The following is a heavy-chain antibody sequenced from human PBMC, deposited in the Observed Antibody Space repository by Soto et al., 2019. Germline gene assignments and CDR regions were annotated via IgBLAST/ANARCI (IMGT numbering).Heavy chain of an antibody. V-gene: IGHV4-38-2*02. D-gene: IGHD3-10*01. CDR1: GYSISSGYQ. J-gene: IGHJ4*02. CDR2: IFHSGTT. Sequence: SETLSLTCAVSGYSISSGYQWGWIRQPPGKGLEWIGNIFHSGTTSYNLSLKSRVTVSVDTSKNQISLNLTSVTAADTAIYYCARDFFGNHYFDFWGQGILVTVSS. CDR3: ARDFFGNHYFDF.